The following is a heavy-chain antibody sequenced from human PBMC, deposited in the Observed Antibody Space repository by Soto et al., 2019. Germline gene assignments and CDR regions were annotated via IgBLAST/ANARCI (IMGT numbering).Heavy chain of an antibody. CDR3: ATGHGSARYF. V-gene: IGHV4-59*01. Sequence: QVQLQESGPGLVKPSETLSLTCTVSGGSISSYYWSWIRQPPGKGLEWIGYIYYSGSTNYNPSLKSPVITSADTSKNQFSLKLSSVTGAHMAVSYCATGHGSARYFWGQGTLVTVSS. CDR1: GGSISSYY. J-gene: IGHJ4*02. D-gene: IGHD6-19*01. CDR2: IYYSGST.